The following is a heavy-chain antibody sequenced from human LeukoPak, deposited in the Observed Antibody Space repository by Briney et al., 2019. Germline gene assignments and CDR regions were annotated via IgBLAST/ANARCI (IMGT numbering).Heavy chain of an antibody. J-gene: IGHJ6*02. CDR3: ARDRVVVTAYYGMDV. V-gene: IGHV4-59*01. CDR2: IYYSGST. CDR1: GGSFSGYY. Sequence: PSETLSLTCAVYGGSFSGYYWSWIRQPPGKGLEWIGYIYYSGSTNYNPSLKSRVTISVDTSKNQFSLKLSSVTAADTAVYYCARDRVVVTAYYGMDVWGQGTTVTVSS. D-gene: IGHD2-21*02.